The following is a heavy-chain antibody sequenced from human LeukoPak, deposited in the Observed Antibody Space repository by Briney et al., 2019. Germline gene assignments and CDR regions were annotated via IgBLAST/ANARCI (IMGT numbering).Heavy chain of an antibody. V-gene: IGHV3-53*01. CDR3: VGTGPLSSNGWDFNY. CDR2: IFSGGTI. D-gene: IGHD6-19*01. J-gene: IGHJ4*02. CDR1: GFIVSSNF. Sequence: GGSLRLSCAASGFIVSSNFMSWVRQAPGKGLEWVSVIFSGGTIYYADSVKGRFTISRDNSKNMLFLQMNSLRAEDTAVYYCVGTGPLSSNGWDFNYWGQGTLVTVSS.